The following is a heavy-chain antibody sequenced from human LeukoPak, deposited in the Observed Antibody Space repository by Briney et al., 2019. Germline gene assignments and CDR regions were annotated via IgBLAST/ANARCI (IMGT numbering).Heavy chain of an antibody. J-gene: IGHJ3*02. CDR1: GYIFTSYG. D-gene: IGHD3-3*01. CDR3: ATDFDFRDAFDI. Sequence: SVKVSCKASGYIFTSYGIAWVRQAPGQGLEWMGGIIPIFGTAIYAQKFQGRVTMTEDTSTDTAYMELSSLRSEDTAVYYCATDFDFRDAFDIWGQGTMVTVSS. V-gene: IGHV1-69*06. CDR2: IIPIFGTA.